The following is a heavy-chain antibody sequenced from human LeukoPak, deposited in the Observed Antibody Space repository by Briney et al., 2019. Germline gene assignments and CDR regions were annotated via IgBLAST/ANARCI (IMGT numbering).Heavy chain of an antibody. D-gene: IGHD6-6*01. Sequence: TSETLSLTCTVSGGSISSSSYYWGWIRQPPGKGLEWIGSIYYSGSTYYNPSLKSRVTISVDTSKNQFSLKLSSVTAADTAVYYCARHSRSSSYDYWGQGTLVTVYS. CDR3: ARHSRSSSYDY. CDR2: IYYSGST. CDR1: GGSISSSSYY. V-gene: IGHV4-39*01. J-gene: IGHJ4*02.